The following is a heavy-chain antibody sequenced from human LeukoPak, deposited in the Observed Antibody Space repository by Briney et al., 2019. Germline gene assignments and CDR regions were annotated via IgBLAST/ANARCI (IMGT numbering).Heavy chain of an antibody. D-gene: IGHD3-22*01. J-gene: IGHJ4*02. CDR3: ARLPLGSSAFYPDY. CDR1: GYSFTTNW. V-gene: IGHV5-51*01. Sequence: GESLKISCKGSGYSFTTNWIGWVRQMPGNGLEWMAIIYPGDSDTRYSPSFQGQVTISVDKSITTAYLQWSSLKASDTAMYYCARLPLGSSAFYPDYWGQGTLVTVSS. CDR2: IYPGDSDT.